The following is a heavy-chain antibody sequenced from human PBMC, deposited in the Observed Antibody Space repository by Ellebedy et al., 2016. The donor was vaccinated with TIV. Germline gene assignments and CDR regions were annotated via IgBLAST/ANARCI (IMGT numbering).Heavy chain of an antibody. V-gene: IGHV3-23*01. CDR2: ISADGANT. J-gene: IGHJ4*02. Sequence: PGGSLRLSCAASGFTFSSHAMSLVRQAPGKGLEWVSGISADGANTHYADSVKGRFTISRDNSKNTQYLQMNSLRAEDTAVYYCVKLDSSGYYYGRLDYWGQGTLVTVSS. D-gene: IGHD3-22*01. CDR1: GFTFSSHA. CDR3: VKLDSSGYYYGRLDY.